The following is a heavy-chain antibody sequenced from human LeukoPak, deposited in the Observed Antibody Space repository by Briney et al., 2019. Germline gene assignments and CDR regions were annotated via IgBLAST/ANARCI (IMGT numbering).Heavy chain of an antibody. CDR2: IYYSGST. J-gene: IGHJ4*02. D-gene: IGHD6-6*01. CDR1: GGSISSSSYY. CDR3: ASEYSSSSLFDY. Sequence: PSETLSLTCTVSGGSISSSSYYWGWIRQPPGKGLEWIGSIYYSGSTYYNPSLKSRVTISVDTSKNQISLKLSSVTAADTAVYYCASEYSSSSLFDYWGQGTLVTVSS. V-gene: IGHV4-39*01.